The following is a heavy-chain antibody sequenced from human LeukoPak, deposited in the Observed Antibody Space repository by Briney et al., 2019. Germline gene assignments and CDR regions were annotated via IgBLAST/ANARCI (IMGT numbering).Heavy chain of an antibody. Sequence: SVKVSCRASGGTFSSYAISWVRQAPGQGLEWMGRIIPIFGTANYAQKFQGRVTITTDESTSTAYMELSSLRSEDTAVYYCAITYYYDSSGYYYSSWGQGTLVTVSS. CDR1: GGTFSSYA. CDR3: AITYYYDSSGYYYSS. D-gene: IGHD3-22*01. V-gene: IGHV1-69*05. J-gene: IGHJ4*02. CDR2: IIPIFGTA.